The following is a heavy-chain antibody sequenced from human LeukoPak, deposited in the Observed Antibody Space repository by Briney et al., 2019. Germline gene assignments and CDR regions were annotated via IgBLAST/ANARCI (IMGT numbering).Heavy chain of an antibody. J-gene: IGHJ3*02. CDR3: ARDNYYDSSGYYYLSRFDI. CDR2: IIPIFGTA. Sequence: SVKVSCKASGGTFSSYAISWVRQAPGQGLEWMGGIIPIFGTANYAQKFQGRVTITADKSTSTAYMELSSLRSEDTAVYYCARDNYYDSSGYYYLSRFDIWGQGTMVTVSS. CDR1: GGTFSSYA. V-gene: IGHV1-69*06. D-gene: IGHD3-22*01.